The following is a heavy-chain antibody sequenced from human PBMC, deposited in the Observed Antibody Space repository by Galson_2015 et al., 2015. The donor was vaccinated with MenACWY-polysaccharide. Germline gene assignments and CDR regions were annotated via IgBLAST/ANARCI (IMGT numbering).Heavy chain of an antibody. CDR3: ASEHFGHPRGGSSTSCRTFDI. V-gene: IGHV4-4*02. CDR2: SGST. Sequence: SGSTNYNPSLKSRVTISVDKSKNQFSLQLSSVTAADTAVYYCASEHFGHPRGGSSTSCRTFDIWGQGTMVTVSS. D-gene: IGHD2-2*01. J-gene: IGHJ3*02.